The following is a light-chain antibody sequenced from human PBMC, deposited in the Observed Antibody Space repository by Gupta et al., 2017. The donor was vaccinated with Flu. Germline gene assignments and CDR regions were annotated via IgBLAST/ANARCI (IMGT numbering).Light chain of an antibody. CDR1: YDNSNY. J-gene: IGKJ1*01. Sequence: DKVTMSCLESYDNSNYLAWYQQTPGKVPKVVMFGASTLQSGVPYRFSGSESGTDFTLTISSLQAEDVAVYYCQKYYSVPPTFGQGTKVEIK. V-gene: IGKV1-27*01. CDR2: GAS. CDR3: QKYYSVPPT.